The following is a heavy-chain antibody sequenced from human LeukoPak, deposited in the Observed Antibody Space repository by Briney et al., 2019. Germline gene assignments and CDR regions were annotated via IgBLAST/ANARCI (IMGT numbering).Heavy chain of an antibody. CDR1: GYSFTNYW. CDR3: ARRFCSSTSCFMWDY. V-gene: IGHV5-51*01. Sequence: GESLKISCKGSGYSFTNYWIDWVRQMPGKGLEWMGIIYPGDSDTRYSPSFQGQVTISADKSIKTAYLQWSSLKGSDTAIYYCARRFCSSTSCFMWDYWGQGTLVTVSS. CDR2: IYPGDSDT. J-gene: IGHJ4*02. D-gene: IGHD2-2*01.